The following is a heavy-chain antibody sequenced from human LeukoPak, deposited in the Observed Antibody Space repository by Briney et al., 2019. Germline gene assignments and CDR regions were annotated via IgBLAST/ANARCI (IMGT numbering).Heavy chain of an antibody. V-gene: IGHV3-21*01. CDR1: GFTFSSYS. D-gene: IGHD3-22*01. Sequence: GGSLRLSCAASGFTFSSYSMNWVRQAPGKGLEWVSSISGDSRYIYYADSVKGRFTISRDNGKNSLYLQMNSLRAEDTAVYYCADKTYYDSSGYVHWGQGTLVTVSS. J-gene: IGHJ1*01. CDR2: ISGDSRYI. CDR3: ADKTYYDSSGYVH.